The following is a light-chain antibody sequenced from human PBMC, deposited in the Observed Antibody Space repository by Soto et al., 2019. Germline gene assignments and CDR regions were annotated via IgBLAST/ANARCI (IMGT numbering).Light chain of an antibody. CDR1: QSLVYSNGYTY. CDR3: MQGTHLPYT. J-gene: IGKJ2*01. V-gene: IGKV2-30*01. Sequence: DVVLTQSPLSLPVNLGQPASISWRSSQSLVYSNGYTYLSWFHQRPGQSPRRLIYKVSNLDSGVPGRFSGSGSGTDFTLKISSVAAEDVGVYYCMQGTHLPYTFGQGTKLEIK. CDR2: KVS.